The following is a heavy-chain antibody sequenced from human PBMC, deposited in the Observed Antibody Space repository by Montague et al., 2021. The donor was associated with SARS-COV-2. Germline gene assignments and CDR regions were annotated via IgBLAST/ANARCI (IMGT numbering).Heavy chain of an antibody. CDR1: GGSISSSSYY. Sequence: SETLSLTCTVSGGSISSSSYYWGWIRQPPGKGLEWIGSIYYSGSTYYNPSLKSRVTISVDTSKNQFSLKLSSVTAADTAVYYCGRHERQWLRLYPYYFDYWGQGTLVTVSS. D-gene: IGHD5-12*01. CDR2: IYYSGST. J-gene: IGHJ4*02. CDR3: GRHERQWLRLYPYYFDY. V-gene: IGHV4-39*01.